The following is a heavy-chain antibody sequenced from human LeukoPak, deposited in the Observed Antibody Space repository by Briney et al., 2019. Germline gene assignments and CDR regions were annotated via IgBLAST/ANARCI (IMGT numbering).Heavy chain of an antibody. CDR1: GFTFSSYS. CDR3: ARGYCSSTSCYTFDYYYGMDV. V-gene: IGHV3-21*01. D-gene: IGHD2-2*02. CDR2: ISSSSSYI. J-gene: IGHJ6*02. Sequence: GGSLRLSCAASGFTFSSYSMNWVRQAPWKGLEWVSSISSSSSYIYYADSVKGRFTISRDNAKNSLYLQMNSLRAEDTAVYYCARGYCSSTSCYTFDYYYGMDVWGQGTTVTVSS.